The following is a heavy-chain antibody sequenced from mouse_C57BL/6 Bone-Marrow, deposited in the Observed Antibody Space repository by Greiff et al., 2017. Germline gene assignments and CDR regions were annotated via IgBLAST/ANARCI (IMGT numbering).Heavy chain of an antibody. CDR1: GYTFTSYW. J-gene: IGHJ4*01. V-gene: IGHV1-69*01. CDR2: IDPSDSYT. Sequence: QVQLQQPGAELVMPGASVKLSCKASGYTFTSYWMHWVKQRPGQGLEWIGEIDPSDSYTNYNQKFKGKSTLTVDKSSSTAYMQLSSLTSEDSAVXDCARGGYYYARDYWGQGTSVTVSS. D-gene: IGHD2-2*01. CDR3: ARGGYYYARDY.